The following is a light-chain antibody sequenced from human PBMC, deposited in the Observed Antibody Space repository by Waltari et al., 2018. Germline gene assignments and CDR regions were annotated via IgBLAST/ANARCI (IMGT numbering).Light chain of an antibody. V-gene: IGKV1-39*01. Sequence: DIQMTQSPSSLSASVGDTGTVTCRASQNIRTHLNWYQQKPTTAPKLLIYAASTLHRGVPSRFSGSGSETDFTLTVTNLQPDDFAIYFCQQSFSSPWTFGQGTRV. CDR2: AAS. CDR3: QQSFSSPWT. CDR1: QNIRTH. J-gene: IGKJ1*01.